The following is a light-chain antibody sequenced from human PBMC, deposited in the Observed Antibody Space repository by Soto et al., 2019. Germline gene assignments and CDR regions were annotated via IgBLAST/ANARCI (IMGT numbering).Light chain of an antibody. V-gene: IGKV3-11*01. Sequence: EIVSTQSPATLSLSPGERATLSCRASQSISHFLAWYQQRPGQAPRLLIYDASNRATGIPTRFSGSGSETDFTLTISSLEPEDFAVYYCQQRSTWPPITFGQGTRLEIK. CDR1: QSISHF. J-gene: IGKJ5*01. CDR2: DAS. CDR3: QQRSTWPPIT.